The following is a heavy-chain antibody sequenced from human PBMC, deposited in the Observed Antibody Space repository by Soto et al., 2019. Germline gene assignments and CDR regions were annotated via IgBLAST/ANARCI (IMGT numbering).Heavy chain of an antibody. J-gene: IGHJ6*02. Sequence: PGGSLRLSCAAFGFTFSSYGMHWVRQAPDKGLEWVAVISYDGSNKYYADSVKGRFTISRDNSKNTLYLQMNSLRAEDTAVYYCAKDLGLYVWGSYRFDYYYYGMDVWGQGTTVTVSS. CDR1: GFTFSSYG. V-gene: IGHV3-30*18. CDR3: AKDLGLYVWGSYRFDYYYYGMDV. D-gene: IGHD3-16*02. CDR2: ISYDGSNK.